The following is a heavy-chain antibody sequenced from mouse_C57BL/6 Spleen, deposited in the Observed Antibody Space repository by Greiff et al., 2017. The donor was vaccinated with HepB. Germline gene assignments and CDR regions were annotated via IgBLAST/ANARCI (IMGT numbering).Heavy chain of an antibody. D-gene: IGHD2-4*01. CDR3: ERGRLPVMDY. CDR2: INPSTGGT. CDR1: GYSFTGYY. Sequence: EVKLLESGPELVKPGASVKISCKASGYSFTGYYMNWVKQSPEKSLEWIGEINPSTGGTTYNQKFKAKATLTVDKSSSTAYMQLKSLTSEDSAVYYCERGRLPVMDYWGQGTSVTVSS. V-gene: IGHV1-42*01. J-gene: IGHJ4*01.